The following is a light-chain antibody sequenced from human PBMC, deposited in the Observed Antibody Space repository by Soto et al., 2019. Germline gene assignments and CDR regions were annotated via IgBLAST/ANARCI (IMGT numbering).Light chain of an antibody. CDR2: KAS. Sequence: DIQMTQSPSTLSGSVGDRVTITCRASQTISSWLAWYQQKPGKAPKLLIYKASTLKSGVPSRFSGRGSGTEFTLTITSLQPDDFAAYYCQHYNSYSSTFGQGTKV. CDR1: QTISSW. CDR3: QHYNSYSST. J-gene: IGKJ1*01. V-gene: IGKV1-5*03.